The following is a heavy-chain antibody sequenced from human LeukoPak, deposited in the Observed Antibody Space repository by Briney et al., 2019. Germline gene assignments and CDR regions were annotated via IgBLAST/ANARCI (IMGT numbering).Heavy chain of an antibody. V-gene: IGHV3-66*01. CDR3: ARDLTSYDYLWDY. D-gene: IGHD3-16*01. CDR2: IYSDGST. CDR1: GFTVISNY. J-gene: IGHJ4*02. Sequence: PGGSLRLSCAASGFTVISNYMSWVRQAPGKGLEWVSLIYSDGSTYYADSVKGRFTISRDTSKNTLYLQMNNLRAEDTAVYYCARDLTSYDYLWDYWGQGTLVTVSS.